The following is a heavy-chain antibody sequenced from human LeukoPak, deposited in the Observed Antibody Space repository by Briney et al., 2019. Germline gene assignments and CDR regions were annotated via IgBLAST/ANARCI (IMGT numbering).Heavy chain of an antibody. V-gene: IGHV4-34*01. CDR1: GGSFSGCY. CDR3: ARGMYYYDSSGPYFDY. Sequence: SETLSLTCAVYGGSFSGCYWSWIRQPPGKGLEWIGEIYHSGSTNYSPSLNSRVTISLDKSNNQFSLKLSSVTAADTAVYYCARGMYYYDSSGPYFDYWGQGILVTVSS. CDR2: IYHSGST. J-gene: IGHJ4*02. D-gene: IGHD3-22*01.